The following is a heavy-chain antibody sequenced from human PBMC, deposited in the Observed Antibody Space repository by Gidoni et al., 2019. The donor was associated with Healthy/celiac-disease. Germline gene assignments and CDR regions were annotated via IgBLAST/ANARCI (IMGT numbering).Heavy chain of an antibody. CDR2: MNPNSGNT. D-gene: IGHD3-16*01. Sequence: QVQLVQSGAEVKKPGASVTVSCKASGYTFTSYDINWVRQDTGQGLEWMVWMNPNSGNTGYAQKFQGRVNRTRNTSISTAYMELSSLRSEDKAVYYCARGRGGGIDFDYWGQGTLVTVSS. J-gene: IGHJ4*02. V-gene: IGHV1-8*01. CDR1: GYTFTSYD. CDR3: ARGRGGGIDFDY.